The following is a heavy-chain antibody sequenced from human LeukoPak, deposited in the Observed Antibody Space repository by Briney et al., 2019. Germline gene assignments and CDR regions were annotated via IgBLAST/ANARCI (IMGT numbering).Heavy chain of an antibody. Sequence: GGSLRLSCAASGFTFSSYWMSWVRQAPGKGLEWVANIKQDGSEKYYVDSVKGRFTISRDNAKNSLYLQMNTLRGEDTAIYYCARADAAGAFDIWGQGTMVTVSS. J-gene: IGHJ3*02. D-gene: IGHD2-2*01. CDR1: GFTFSSYW. CDR3: ARADAAGAFDI. CDR2: IKQDGSEK. V-gene: IGHV3-7*01.